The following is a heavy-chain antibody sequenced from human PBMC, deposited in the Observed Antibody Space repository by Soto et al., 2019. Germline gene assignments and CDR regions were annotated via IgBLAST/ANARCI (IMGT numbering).Heavy chain of an antibody. D-gene: IGHD6-13*01. J-gene: IGHJ5*02. V-gene: IGHV5-51*01. CDR3: ARGTAGSSSWTSRFDP. CDR1: GYSFTSYW. CDR2: IYPGDSDT. Sequence: PGESLKISCKGSGYSFTSYWIGWVRKMPGKGLEWMGIIYPGDSDTRYNPSFQGQVTISADKSISSAYLKWSSLKASDTAMYYCARGTAGSSSWTSRFDPWGQGTLVTVSS.